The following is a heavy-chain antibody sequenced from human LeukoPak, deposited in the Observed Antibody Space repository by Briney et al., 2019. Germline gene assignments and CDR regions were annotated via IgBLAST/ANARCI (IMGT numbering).Heavy chain of an antibody. CDR1: GFTFSSYS. D-gene: IGHD3-3*01. CDR2: ISSSSSTM. Sequence: GGSLRLSGAASGFTFSSYSMNWVRQAPGKGLEWVSYISSSSSTMYYADSVKGRFTISRHNAKNSLYLQMNSLRAKDTAVYYCARDDFWSGKPDYWGQGTLVTVSS. V-gene: IGHV3-48*01. CDR3: ARDDFWSGKPDY. J-gene: IGHJ4*02.